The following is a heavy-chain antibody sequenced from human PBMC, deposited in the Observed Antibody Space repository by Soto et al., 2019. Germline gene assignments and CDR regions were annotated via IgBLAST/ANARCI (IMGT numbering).Heavy chain of an antibody. Sequence: SCKASGGTFSSYAISWVRQAPGKGLEWVARIKTKANIGTRDYAAPVKGRFSISRDDAKNTLYLQMNSLKTEDTAVYFCTAFNILTGSHFDSWGKGALVTVSS. J-gene: IGHJ4*02. CDR2: IKTKANIGTR. D-gene: IGHD3-9*01. CDR1: GGTFSSYA. CDR3: TAFNILTGSHFDS. V-gene: IGHV3-15*01.